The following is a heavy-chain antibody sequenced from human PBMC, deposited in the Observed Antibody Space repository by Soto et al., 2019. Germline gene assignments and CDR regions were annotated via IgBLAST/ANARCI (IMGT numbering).Heavy chain of an antibody. CDR1: GGSISSGGYY. CDR3: ARGTAFPTIAARLWFDP. Sequence: SETLSLICTVSGGSISSGGYYWSWIRQHPGKGLEWIGYIYYSGSTYYNPSLKSRVTISVDTSKNQFSLKLSSVTAADTAVYYCARGTAFPTIAARLWFDPSGQGTLVTVSS. J-gene: IGHJ5*02. V-gene: IGHV4-31*02. D-gene: IGHD6-6*01. CDR2: IYYSGST.